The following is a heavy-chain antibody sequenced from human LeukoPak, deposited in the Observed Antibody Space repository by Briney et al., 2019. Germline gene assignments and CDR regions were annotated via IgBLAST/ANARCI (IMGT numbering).Heavy chain of an antibody. D-gene: IGHD3-3*01. CDR2: MFWSGTA. Sequence: SETLSLTRSVSGFSINSSDFYWAWIRQPPGKGLEWVGTMFWSGTAYYNPSLESRVTISVDTSKNQFSLKVRSVTAADTAVYYCARMFFDFWSHPGSDLFDMWGQGTMVTVSS. V-gene: IGHV4-39*01. CDR1: GFSINSSDFY. J-gene: IGHJ3*02. CDR3: ARMFFDFWSHPGSDLFDM.